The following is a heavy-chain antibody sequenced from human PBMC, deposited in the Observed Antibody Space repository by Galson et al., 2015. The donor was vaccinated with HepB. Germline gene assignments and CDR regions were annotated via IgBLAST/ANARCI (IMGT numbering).Heavy chain of an antibody. CDR3: ATSPPNDFWSGSNPDYFDY. V-gene: IGHV5-51*03. D-gene: IGHD3-3*01. CDR2: IYPGDSDT. CDR1: GYSFTSYW. J-gene: IGHJ4*02. Sequence: QSGAEVTKPGESLKISCKGSGYSFTSYWIGWVRQMPGKGLEWMGIIYPGDSDTRYSPSFQGQVTISADKSISTAYLQWSSLKASDTAMYYCATSPPNDFWSGSNPDYFDYWGQGTLVTVSS.